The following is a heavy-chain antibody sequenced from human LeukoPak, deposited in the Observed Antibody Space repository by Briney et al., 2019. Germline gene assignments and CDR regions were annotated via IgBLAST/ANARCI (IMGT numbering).Heavy chain of an antibody. D-gene: IGHD4/OR15-4a*01. Sequence: GGSLRLSCAASGFTFSSHAMHWVRQAPGKGLEWVAFVSHDGSRKYYADSVRGRFTISRDESKNTLYVQMKSLRTEDTAVYYCARDLIDHWCSVYWGQGTLVTVSS. V-gene: IGHV3-30*04. J-gene: IGHJ4*02. CDR3: ARDLIDHWCSVY. CDR2: VSHDGSRK. CDR1: GFTFSSHA.